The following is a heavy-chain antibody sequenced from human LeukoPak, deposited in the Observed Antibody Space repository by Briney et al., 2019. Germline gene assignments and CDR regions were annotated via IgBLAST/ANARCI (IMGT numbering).Heavy chain of an antibody. CDR1: GFTCSNYA. J-gene: IGHJ4*02. D-gene: IGHD2-8*02. Sequence: GGSLRLSCEAAGFTCSNYAMHWVRQAPGKGLEWVAVISSDGSNKFYADSVQGRFTISRDNSKNTLYLQMNGLRPEDTAVYYCARDPRIMEPTGGGKNYFDYWGQGTLVTVSP. CDR2: ISSDGSNK. CDR3: ARDPRIMEPTGGGKNYFDY. V-gene: IGHV3-30-3*01.